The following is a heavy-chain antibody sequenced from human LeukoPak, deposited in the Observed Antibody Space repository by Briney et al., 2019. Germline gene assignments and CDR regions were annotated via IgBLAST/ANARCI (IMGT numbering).Heavy chain of an antibody. CDR1: GFTFSSSA. J-gene: IGHJ6*02. D-gene: IGHD2-2*01. CDR2: ISASGGST. CDR3: AKEVVPAASDYYYGMDV. V-gene: IGHV3-23*01. Sequence: GGSLRLSCAASGFTFSSSAMSWVRQVPGKGLEWVSGISASGGSTSYADSVRGRFTISRDNSKNTLYLQMNSLRAEDTAVYYCAKEVVPAASDYYYGMDVWGQGTTVTVSS.